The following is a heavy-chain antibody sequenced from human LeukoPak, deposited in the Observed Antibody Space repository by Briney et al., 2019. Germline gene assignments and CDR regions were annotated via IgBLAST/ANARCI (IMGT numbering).Heavy chain of an antibody. CDR1: GYTFTGYY. D-gene: IGHD4-17*01. Sequence: GASVKVSCKASGYTFTGYYMRWVRQAPGQGLEWMGWINPNSGGTNYAQKFQGRVTMTRDTSISTAYMELSRLRSDDTAVYYCARGGLNYGDYGNCFDYWGQGTLVTVSS. J-gene: IGHJ4*02. V-gene: IGHV1-2*02. CDR2: INPNSGGT. CDR3: ARGGLNYGDYGNCFDY.